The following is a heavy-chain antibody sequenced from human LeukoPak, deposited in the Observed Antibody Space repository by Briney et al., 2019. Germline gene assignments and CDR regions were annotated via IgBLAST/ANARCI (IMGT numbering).Heavy chain of an antibody. V-gene: IGHV4-30-4*07. J-gene: IGHJ5*02. Sequence: SETLSLTCAVSGGSISSGGYSWSWIRQTPGRGLEWIAYIHDSGSTYYNPSLKSRVSISIDTSKNQFSLKLNSVTAADTAVYYCARVVAAAGNNWFDPWGQGTLVTVSS. D-gene: IGHD6-13*01. CDR3: ARVVAAAGNNWFDP. CDR2: IHDSGST. CDR1: GGSISSGGYS.